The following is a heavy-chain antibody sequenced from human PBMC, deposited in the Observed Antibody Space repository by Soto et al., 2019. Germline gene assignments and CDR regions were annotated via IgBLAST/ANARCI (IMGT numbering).Heavy chain of an antibody. CDR3: ARDPATPYWRGPEYH. CDR1: GFNFNRFA. Sequence: QVQMVESGGGLVQPGRSLRLTCTASGFNFNRFAIHWVRQAPGKGLEWVAVISYDGNNEYVAVPLRDRFAISRDNSQNTEFLQIDDDRVEDTARYYCARDPATPYWRGPEYHWGQGSLVLVSS. V-gene: IGHV3-30*09. CDR2: ISYDGNNE. J-gene: IGHJ5*02. D-gene: IGHD2-21*01.